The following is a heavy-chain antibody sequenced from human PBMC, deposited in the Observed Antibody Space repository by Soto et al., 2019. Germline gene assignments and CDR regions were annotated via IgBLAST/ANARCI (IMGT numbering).Heavy chain of an antibody. Sequence: ASVKVSCTASGHTFGNYTINWVRQAPGQRLEWLGWFNAGNGNTRYLKKFQGRVTISRDTTATTVYMELRSLTSEDTAVYYCARDKSGSELSLDYWGQGTLVTVSS. CDR2: FNAGNGNT. CDR3: ARDKSGSELSLDY. D-gene: IGHD1-26*01. V-gene: IGHV1-3*01. J-gene: IGHJ4*02. CDR1: GHTFGNYT.